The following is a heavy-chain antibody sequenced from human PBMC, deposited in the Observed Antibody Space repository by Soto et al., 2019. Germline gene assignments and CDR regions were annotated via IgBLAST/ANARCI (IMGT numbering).Heavy chain of an antibody. D-gene: IGHD6-6*01. V-gene: IGHV3-23*01. Sequence: GGSLRLSCAASGFTFISYAMSWVRKAPGKGLEWVSAISGSGGSTYYADSVKGRFTISRDNSKNTLYLQMNSLRAEDTAVYYCAKRSYSSSSVEIWYYYYYYMDVWGKGTTVTVSS. J-gene: IGHJ6*03. CDR1: GFTFISYA. CDR3: AKRSYSSSSVEIWYYYYYYMDV. CDR2: ISGSGGST.